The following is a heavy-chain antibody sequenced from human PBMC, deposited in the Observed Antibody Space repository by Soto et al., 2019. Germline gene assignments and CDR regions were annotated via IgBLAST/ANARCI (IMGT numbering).Heavy chain of an antibody. CDR1: GDSISRIDYY. J-gene: IGHJ3*02. Sequence: SETLSLTCSVSGDSISRIDYYWTWIRQHPEKGLEWIGNIYFRGNTYYSPSLESRLNMSVDTSKNQFSLKLTSVTAADTAVYYCAREGGSYDSGGYLIRGAFDIWGQGTMVTVSS. CDR3: AREGGSYDSGGYLIRGAFDI. CDR2: IYFRGNT. V-gene: IGHV4-31*03. D-gene: IGHD3-22*01.